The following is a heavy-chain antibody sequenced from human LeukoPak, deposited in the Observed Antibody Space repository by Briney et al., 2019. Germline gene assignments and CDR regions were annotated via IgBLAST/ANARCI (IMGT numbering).Heavy chain of an antibody. Sequence: GGSLRLSCAASGFPLRRYAMSWVRQAPGKGLEWVSGISGSGGSTYYADSVKGRFTISRDNSKNTLYLQMNSLRAEDTAVYYCARGATYAYYQDYWGQGTLVTVSS. D-gene: IGHD1-26*01. J-gene: IGHJ4*02. CDR1: GFPLRRYA. V-gene: IGHV3-23*01. CDR2: ISGSGGST. CDR3: ARGATYAYYQDY.